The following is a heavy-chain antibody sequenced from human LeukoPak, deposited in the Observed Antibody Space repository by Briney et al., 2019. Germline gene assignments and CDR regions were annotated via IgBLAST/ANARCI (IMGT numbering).Heavy chain of an antibody. CDR1: GGTFSSSA. Sequence: SVKVSCKASGGTFSSSAISWVRQAPGQGLEWMGGIIPIFGTANYAQKFQGRVTITADKSTSTAYMELSSLRSEDTAVYYCASDATNTSSWYPIYWGQGTLVTVSS. V-gene: IGHV1-69*06. D-gene: IGHD6-13*01. CDR2: IIPIFGTA. J-gene: IGHJ4*02. CDR3: ASDATNTSSWYPIY.